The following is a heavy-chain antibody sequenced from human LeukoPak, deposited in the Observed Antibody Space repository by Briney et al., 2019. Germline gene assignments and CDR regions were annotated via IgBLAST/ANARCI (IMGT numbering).Heavy chain of an antibody. CDR3: ARNPVGYYDKNAYPYYFDY. J-gene: IGHJ4*02. D-gene: IGHD3-22*01. CDR2: ISVYNGNT. Sequence: ASVTVSCKASGYTFITFGISWVRQAPGQGREWMGWISVYNGNTKYPQKFQGRVTMTPDTSTSTAYMELRSLRSDDTAVYYCARNPVGYYDKNAYPYYFDYWGQGTLVTVSS. V-gene: IGHV1-18*01. CDR1: GYTFITFG.